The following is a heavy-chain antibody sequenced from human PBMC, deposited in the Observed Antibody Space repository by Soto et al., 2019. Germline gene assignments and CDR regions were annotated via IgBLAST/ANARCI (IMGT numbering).Heavy chain of an antibody. J-gene: IGHJ5*02. CDR2: IYYSGST. D-gene: IGHD5-12*01. CDR1: GGSISSGDYY. Sequence: SETLSLTCTVSGGSISSGDYYWSWIRQPPGKGLEWSGYIYYSGSTYYNPSLKSRVTISVDTSKNQFSLKLSSVTAADTAAYYCASGRGIVATIAWFDPWGQGTLVTVSS. CDR3: ASGRGIVATIAWFDP. V-gene: IGHV4-30-4*01.